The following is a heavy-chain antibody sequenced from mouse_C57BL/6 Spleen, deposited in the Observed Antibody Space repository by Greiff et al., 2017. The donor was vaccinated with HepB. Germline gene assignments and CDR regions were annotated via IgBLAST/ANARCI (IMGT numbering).Heavy chain of an antibody. CDR2: INYDGSST. CDR1: GFTFSDYY. J-gene: IGHJ4*01. Sequence: EVMLVESEGGLVQPGSSMKLSCTASGFTFSDYYMAWVRQVPEKGLEWVANINYDGSSTYYLDSLKSRFIISRDNAKNILYLQMSSLKSEDTATYYCAREGYDYSSYYAMDYWGQGTSVTVSS. CDR3: AREGYDYSSYYAMDY. V-gene: IGHV5-16*01. D-gene: IGHD2-4*01.